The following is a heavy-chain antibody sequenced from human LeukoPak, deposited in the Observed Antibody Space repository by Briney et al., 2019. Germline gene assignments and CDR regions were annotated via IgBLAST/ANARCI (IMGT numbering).Heavy chain of an antibody. CDR2: IYHSGST. CDR3: ERDKGYYDSSAYYLDY. CDR1: GGSISSSNW. J-gene: IGHJ4*02. Sequence: PWGTLSLTCAVSGGSISSSNWWRRVRQPPGKGLEWIVEIYHSGSTNYNPSLKSRVTISVDKSKNQISLKLSSVTAAETAVYYCERDKGYYDSSAYYLDYWGQGPLVTASS. V-gene: IGHV4-4*02. D-gene: IGHD3-22*01.